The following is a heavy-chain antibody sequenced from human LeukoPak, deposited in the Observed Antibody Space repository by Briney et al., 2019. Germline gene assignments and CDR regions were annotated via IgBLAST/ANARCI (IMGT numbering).Heavy chain of an antibody. CDR3: ARTIFGVVIYDY. Sequence: PGGSLRLSCAASGFTVSSKYMTWVRQAPGKGLEWVSVIYSGGTTYYADSVKGRFTISRDNSKNTLYLQMNSLRAEDTAVYYCARTIFGVVIYDYWGQGTLVTVSS. CDR2: IYSGGTT. CDR1: GFTVSSKY. D-gene: IGHD3-3*01. V-gene: IGHV3-66*01. J-gene: IGHJ4*02.